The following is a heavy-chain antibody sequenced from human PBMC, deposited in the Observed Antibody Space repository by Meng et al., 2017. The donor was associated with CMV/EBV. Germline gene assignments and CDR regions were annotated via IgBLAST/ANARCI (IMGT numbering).Heavy chain of an antibody. J-gene: IGHJ6*02. CDR1: GGSFSGYY. D-gene: IGHD2-2*01. Sequence: SETLSLTCAVYGGSFSGYYWSWIRQPPGKGLEWIGEINHSGSTNYNPSLKSRVTISVDTSKNQFSLELSSVTAADTAVYYCARYGMGAPAFGDYYYGMDVWGQGTTVTVSS. V-gene: IGHV4-34*01. CDR2: INHSGST. CDR3: ARYGMGAPAFGDYYYGMDV.